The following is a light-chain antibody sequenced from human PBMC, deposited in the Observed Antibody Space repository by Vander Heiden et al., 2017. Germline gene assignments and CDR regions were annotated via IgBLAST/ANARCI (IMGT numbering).Light chain of an antibody. CDR3: QHYINYPRT. CDR1: QSVSSW. V-gene: IGKV1-5*03. J-gene: IGKJ1*01. CDR2: KAS. Sequence: DIQMTQSPSTLSASIGDRVTITCRASQSVSSWLAWYQQKPGKAAKVLIYKASSLESGVPSRCSGSGSATEFTLTISSLQPDDFATYYCQHYINYPRTFGRGTKVESK.